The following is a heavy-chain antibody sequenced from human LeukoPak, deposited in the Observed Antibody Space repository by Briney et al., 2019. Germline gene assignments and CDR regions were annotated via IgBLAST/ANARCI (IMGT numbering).Heavy chain of an antibody. CDR1: GGSISSGSYY. Sequence: SETLSLTCTVSGGSISSGSYYWSWIRQPAGKGLEWIGHIYTSGSTNYNPSLKSRVTISVDTSKNQFSLKLSSVTAADTAVYYCARDLAGNAFDIWGQGTMVTVSS. D-gene: IGHD6-25*01. V-gene: IGHV4-61*09. CDR3: ARDLAGNAFDI. CDR2: IYTSGST. J-gene: IGHJ3*02.